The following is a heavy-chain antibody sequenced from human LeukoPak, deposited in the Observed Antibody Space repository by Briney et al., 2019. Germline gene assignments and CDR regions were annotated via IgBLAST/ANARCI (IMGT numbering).Heavy chain of an antibody. CDR2: ISSSSTI. Sequence: GGSLRLSCAASGFTFSSYSMNWVRQAPGKGLEWVSYISSSSTIYYADSVKGRFTISRDNAKNSLYLQMNSLRAEDTAVYYCARDRQHAMGYWGQGTLVTVSS. CDR1: GFTFSSYS. CDR3: ARDRQHAMGY. J-gene: IGHJ4*02. V-gene: IGHV3-48*01.